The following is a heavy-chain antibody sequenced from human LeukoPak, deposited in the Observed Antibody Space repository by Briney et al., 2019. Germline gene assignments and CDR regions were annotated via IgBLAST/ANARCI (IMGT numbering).Heavy chain of an antibody. J-gene: IGHJ4*02. CDR3: ARAGAILTTYFDY. Sequence: SVKVSCKASGYTFTDFGISWVRQAPGQGLEWMGWISASNGNTNDAQILQGRVTMTTDTSTSTAYMELRSLRSDDTAVYYCARAGAILTTYFDYWGQGTLVSVSS. V-gene: IGHV1-18*01. CDR1: GYTFTDFG. D-gene: IGHD1-26*01. CDR2: ISASNGNT.